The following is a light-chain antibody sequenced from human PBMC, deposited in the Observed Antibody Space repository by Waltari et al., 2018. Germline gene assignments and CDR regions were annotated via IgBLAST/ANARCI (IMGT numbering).Light chain of an antibody. CDR3: QSYDSSLCGSV. Sequence: YQPRPGTTRKLLIYRNSNRPSGVPDRYAGSKSGTSASLTITGLQAEDESGYYCQSYDSSLCGSVFGGETKLTLL. CDR2: RNS. V-gene: IGLV1-40*01. J-gene: IGLJ2*01.